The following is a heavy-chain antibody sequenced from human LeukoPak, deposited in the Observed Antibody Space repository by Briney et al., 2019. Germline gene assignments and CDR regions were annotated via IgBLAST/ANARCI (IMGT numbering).Heavy chain of an antibody. CDR1: GFTFSTYA. J-gene: IGHJ4*02. V-gene: IGHV3-30*04. CDR3: ASTGYSSGSYYFDC. Sequence: QPGRSLRLSCAASGFTFSTYAMHWVSQAPGKGLEWVAVISYDGRNKYYADSVKGRFTISRDNSKNTLYLQLNSLRAEDTAVYYCASTGYSSGSYYFDCWGQGTLVTVSS. D-gene: IGHD6-19*01. CDR2: ISYDGRNK.